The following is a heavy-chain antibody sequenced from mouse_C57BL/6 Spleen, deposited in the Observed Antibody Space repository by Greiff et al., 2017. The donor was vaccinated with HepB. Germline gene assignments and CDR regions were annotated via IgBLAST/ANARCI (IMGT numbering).Heavy chain of an antibody. CDR3: ARCPLNYWYFDV. D-gene: IGHD6-1*01. V-gene: IGHV1-55*01. CDR1: GYTFTSYW. Sequence: QVQLQQPGAELVKPGASVKMSCKASGYTFTSYWITWVKQRPGQGLEWIGDIYPGSGSTNYNEKFKSKATLTVDTSSSTAYMQLSSLTSEDSAVYYCARCPLNYWYFDVWGTGTTVTVAS. CDR2: IYPGSGST. J-gene: IGHJ1*03.